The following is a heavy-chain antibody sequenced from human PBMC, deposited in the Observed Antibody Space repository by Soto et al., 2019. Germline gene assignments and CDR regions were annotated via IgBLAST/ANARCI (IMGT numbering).Heavy chain of an antibody. CDR2: IIPIFGTA. CDR3: ARDHNGDYTSSY. J-gene: IGHJ4*02. Sequence: ASVQVSCKASRGTFSSYAINWVRQAPGQGLEWMGGIIPIFGTANYAQKFQGRVTITADESTSTAYMELSSLRSEDTAVYYCARDHNGDYTSSYWGQGTRGTV. V-gene: IGHV1-69*13. D-gene: IGHD4-17*01. CDR1: RGTFSSYA.